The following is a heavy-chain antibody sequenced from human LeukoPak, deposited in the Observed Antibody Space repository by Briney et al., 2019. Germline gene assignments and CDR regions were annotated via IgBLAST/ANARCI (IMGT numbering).Heavy chain of an antibody. CDR1: GFTFSSYA. CDR3: VKSSGYSSSWGDY. J-gene: IGHJ4*02. D-gene: IGHD6-13*01. Sequence: GGSLRLSCSASGFTFSSYAMHWVRQAPGKGLEYVSAISSKGGSTYYADSVKGRFTISRDNSKNTLYLQMSSLRAEDTAVYYCVKSSGYSSSWGDYWGQGTLVTVSS. CDR2: ISSKGGST. V-gene: IGHV3-64D*06.